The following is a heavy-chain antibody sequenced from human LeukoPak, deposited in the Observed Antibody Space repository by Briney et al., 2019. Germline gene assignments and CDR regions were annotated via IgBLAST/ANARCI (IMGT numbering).Heavy chain of an antibody. D-gene: IGHD4-17*01. CDR1: GFTFSNYA. CDR2: ISGSGGST. V-gene: IGHV3-23*01. J-gene: IGHJ6*02. CDR3: AKSKAATVTTYYYYGMDV. Sequence: PGGSLRLSCAASGFTFSNYAMSWVRQAPGKGLEWVSAISGSGGSTYSADSVKGRFTISRDNSKNTLYLQMNSLRAEDTAVYYCAKSKAATVTTYYYYGMDVWGQGTTVTVSS.